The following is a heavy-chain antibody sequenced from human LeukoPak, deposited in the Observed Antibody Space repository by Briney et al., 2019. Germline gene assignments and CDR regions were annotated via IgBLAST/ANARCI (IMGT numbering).Heavy chain of an antibody. D-gene: IGHD4-17*01. CDR2: ISYDGSNK. CDR1: GFTFSSYG. J-gene: IGHJ4*02. CDR3: ARDTTTRAGPFDY. V-gene: IGHV3-30*03. Sequence: PGRSLRLSCAASGFTFSSYGMHWVRQAPGKGLEWVAVISYDGSNKYYADSVKGRFTISRDNSKNTLYLQMNSLRAEDTAVYYCARDTTTRAGPFDYWGQGTLVTVSS.